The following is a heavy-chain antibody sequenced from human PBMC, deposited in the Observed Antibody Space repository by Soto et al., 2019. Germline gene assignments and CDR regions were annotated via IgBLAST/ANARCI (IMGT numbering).Heavy chain of an antibody. D-gene: IGHD1-26*01. CDR1: GFTFGDYA. J-gene: IGHJ6*04. CDR3: TREGGGALYYFYFCDRDV. V-gene: IGHV3-49*04. Sequence: GGSLRLSCRASGFTFGDYAMSWVRQAPGKGLEWVGFISRKDYGGTTEYAASVNGRFTISRDDSKSIACLQMNVQKAEDTAVYYCTREGGGALYYFYFCDRDVGGRGTTVTV. CDR2: ISRKDYGGTT.